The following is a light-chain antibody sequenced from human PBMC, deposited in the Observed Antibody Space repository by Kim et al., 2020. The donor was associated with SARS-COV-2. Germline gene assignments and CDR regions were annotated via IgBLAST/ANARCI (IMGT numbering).Light chain of an antibody. CDR3: QVWDSSSDHPV. CDR2: YDS. J-gene: IGLJ3*02. V-gene: IGLV3-21*04. Sequence: SYELTQPHSVSVAPGKTARITCGGNNIGSKSVHWYQQKPGQAPVLVIYYDSDRPSGIPERFSGSNSGNTATLTISRVEAGDEADYYCQVWDSSSDHPVFG. CDR1: NIGSKS.